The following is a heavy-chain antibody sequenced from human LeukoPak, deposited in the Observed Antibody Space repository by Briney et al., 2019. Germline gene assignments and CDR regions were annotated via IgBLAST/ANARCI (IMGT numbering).Heavy chain of an antibody. J-gene: IGHJ6*04. CDR2: ISGSGGST. Sequence: GGSLRLSCAASGFTFSSYAMSWVRQAPGKGLEWVSAISGSGGSTYYADSVKGRFTISRDNSKNTLYLQMNSLRAEDTAVYYCAKGAILYDILTGYYPYYYYGMDVWGKGTTVTVSS. D-gene: IGHD3-9*01. CDR3: AKGAILYDILTGYYPYYYYGMDV. V-gene: IGHV3-23*01. CDR1: GFTFSSYA.